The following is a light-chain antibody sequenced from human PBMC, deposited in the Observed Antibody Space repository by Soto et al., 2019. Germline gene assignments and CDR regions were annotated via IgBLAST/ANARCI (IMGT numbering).Light chain of an antibody. J-gene: IGKJ1*01. Sequence: EIVLTQSPGTLSLSPGERATLYCRASQSVGSNYLAWYQQKPGQAPRVLIYGASSRATGIPDRFSGSGSGADFTLTISRLEPEDFAVYYCQQYNNWPPWTCGQGTKVEIK. CDR2: GAS. CDR1: QSVGSNY. V-gene: IGKV3-20*01. CDR3: QQYNNWPPWT.